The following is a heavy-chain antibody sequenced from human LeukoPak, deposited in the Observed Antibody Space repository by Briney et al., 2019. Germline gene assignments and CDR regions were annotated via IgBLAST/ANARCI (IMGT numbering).Heavy chain of an antibody. CDR1: GYTFTGYY. CDR3: ARDSSAVPAAMGY. CDR2: INPNSGGT. Sequence: ASVKVSCKASGYTFTGYYMHWVRQAPGQGLEWMGWINPNSGGTDYAQKFQGRVTMTRDTPISTAYMELSRLRSDDTAVYYCARDSSAVPAAMGYWGQGTLVTVSS. D-gene: IGHD2-2*01. V-gene: IGHV1-2*02. J-gene: IGHJ4*02.